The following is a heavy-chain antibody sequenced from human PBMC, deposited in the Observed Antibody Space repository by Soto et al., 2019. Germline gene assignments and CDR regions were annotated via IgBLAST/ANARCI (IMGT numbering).Heavy chain of an antibody. CDR1: GYSISSSNW. D-gene: IGHD4-17*01. Sequence: SETLSLTCAVSGYSISSSNWWGWLRQPPGKGLEWIGYIYYSGSTYYNPSLKSRVTMSVDTSKNQFSLKLSSVTAVDTAVYYCARYTVTTHHFDYWGQGTLVTVSS. J-gene: IGHJ4*02. CDR3: ARYTVTTHHFDY. CDR2: IYYSGST. V-gene: IGHV4-28*01.